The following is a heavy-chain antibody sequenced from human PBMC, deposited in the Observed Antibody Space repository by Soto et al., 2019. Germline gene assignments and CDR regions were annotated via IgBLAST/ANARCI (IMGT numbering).Heavy chain of an antibody. Sequence: GESLKISCKGSGYTFTNYWIGWVRQMPGKGPEWMGIIYPGDSDTKYNPSFQGQVTITADKSITTTYLQWSSLKASDTAIYYCAASIFYYGMDVWGQGTTVTVSS. CDR2: IYPGDSDT. CDR1: GYTFTNYW. V-gene: IGHV5-51*01. CDR3: AASIFYYGMDV. J-gene: IGHJ6*02.